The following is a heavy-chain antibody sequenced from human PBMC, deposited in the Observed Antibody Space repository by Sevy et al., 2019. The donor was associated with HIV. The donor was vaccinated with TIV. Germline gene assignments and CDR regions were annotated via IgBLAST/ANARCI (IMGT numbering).Heavy chain of an antibody. CDR1: GFTFTIYA. J-gene: IGHJ4*02. Sequence: GGSLRLSCAASGFTFTIYAMTWVRQAPGKGLEWVSGISGSGDTTYYADSVKGRFTISRENSKNTLYLQMNSLRAEDTAVYYCAKESGKYLGGNIDCWGQGTLVTVSS. CDR2: ISGSGDTT. CDR3: AKESGKYLGGNIDC. V-gene: IGHV3-23*01. D-gene: IGHD1-26*01.